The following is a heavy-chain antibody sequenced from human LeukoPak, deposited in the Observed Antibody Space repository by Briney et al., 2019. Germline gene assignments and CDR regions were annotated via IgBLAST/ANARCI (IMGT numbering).Heavy chain of an antibody. D-gene: IGHD5-18*01. J-gene: IGHJ5*02. CDR3: AGHASYGSGLGRNWCDP. V-gene: IGHV3-11*01. CDR2: ISSSGSTI. CDR1: GFTFSDYY. Sequence: GGSLRLSCAASGFTFSDYYMSWIRQAPGKGLEWVSYISSSGSTIYYADSVKGRFTISRDNAKNSLYLQMNSLRAEDTAVYYWAGHASYGSGLGRNWCDPWNQATLVTV.